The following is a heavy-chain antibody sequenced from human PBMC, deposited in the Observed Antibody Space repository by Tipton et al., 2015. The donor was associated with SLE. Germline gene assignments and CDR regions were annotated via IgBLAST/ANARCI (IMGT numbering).Heavy chain of an antibody. D-gene: IGHD1-1*01. CDR2: IYYSGST. CDR3: AREGTPWY. Sequence: TLSLTCAVSGYSISSGYYWGWIRQPPGKGLEWIGYIYYSGSTNYNPSLKSRVTISVDTSKNQFSLKLSSVTAADTAVYYCAREGTPWYWGQGTLVTVSS. J-gene: IGHJ4*02. V-gene: IGHV4-38-2*02. CDR1: GYSISSGYY.